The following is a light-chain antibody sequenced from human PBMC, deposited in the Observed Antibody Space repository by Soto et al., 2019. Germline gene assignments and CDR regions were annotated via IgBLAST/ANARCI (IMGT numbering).Light chain of an antibody. Sequence: QSALTQPASVSGSPGQSITISCTGTSSDLNDHNYVSWYQQHPGKAPKLIIYEVSNRPSGVSNRFSGSKSGNTASLTISGLQAEDEAYYYCSSYTTSTSFILFGGGTKLTVL. V-gene: IGLV2-14*01. J-gene: IGLJ2*01. CDR1: SSDLNDHNY. CDR3: SSYTTSTSFIL. CDR2: EVS.